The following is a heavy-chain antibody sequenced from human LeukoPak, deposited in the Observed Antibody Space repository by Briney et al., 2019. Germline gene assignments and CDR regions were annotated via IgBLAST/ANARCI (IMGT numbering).Heavy chain of an antibody. CDR3: ARGPGGPGMYYFDY. Sequence: SETLSLACTVSGGSISSYYWSWIRQPPGKGLEWIGYIYQSGNTYYNPSLNSRVTMSVDRSKNHFSLTLNSVTAADTAVYYCARGPGGPGMYYFDYWGQGTLVTVSS. D-gene: IGHD3-10*01. J-gene: IGHJ4*02. CDR2: IYQSGNT. V-gene: IGHV4-59*12. CDR1: GGSISSYY.